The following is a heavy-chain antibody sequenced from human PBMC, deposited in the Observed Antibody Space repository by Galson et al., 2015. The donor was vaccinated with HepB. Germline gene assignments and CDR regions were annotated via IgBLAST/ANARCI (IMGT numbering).Heavy chain of an antibody. CDR3: ARGDTWIQLPFDY. D-gene: IGHD5-18*01. CDR2: IKQDGSEK. J-gene: IGHJ4*02. V-gene: IGHV3-7*03. CDR1: GFTFSSYW. Sequence: SLRLSCAASGFTFSSYWMSWVRQAPGKGLEWVANIKQDGSEKYYVDSVKGRFTISRDNAKNSLYLQMNSLRAEDTAVYYCARGDTWIQLPFDYWGQGTLVTVSS.